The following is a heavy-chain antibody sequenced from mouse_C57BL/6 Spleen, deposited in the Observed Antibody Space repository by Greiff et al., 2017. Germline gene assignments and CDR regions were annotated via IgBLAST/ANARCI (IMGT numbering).Heavy chain of an antibody. CDR1: GFTFSSYG. J-gene: IGHJ4*01. D-gene: IGHD2-1*01. CDR2: ISSGGSYT. CDR3: ERQGIYYGNYENAMDY. V-gene: IGHV5-6*01. Sequence: EVQVVESGGDLVKPGGSLKLSCAASGFTFSSYGMSWVRQTPDKRLEWVATISSGGSYTYYPDSVKGRFTISRDNAKNTLYLQMSSLKSEDTAMYYCERQGIYYGNYENAMDYWGQGTSVTVSS.